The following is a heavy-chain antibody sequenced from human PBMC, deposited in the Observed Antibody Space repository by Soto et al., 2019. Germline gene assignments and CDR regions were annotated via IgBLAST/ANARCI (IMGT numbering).Heavy chain of an antibody. D-gene: IGHD6-13*01. CDR3: ARQAAGSIYYYYYYGMDV. Sequence: PSETLSLTCTVSGGSISSSSYYWGWIRQPPGKGLEWIGSIYYSGSTYYNPSLKSRVTMSVDTSKNQFSLKLSSVTAADTAVYYCARQAAGSIYYYYYYGMDVWGQGTTVTVSS. CDR1: GGSISSSSYY. V-gene: IGHV4-39*01. J-gene: IGHJ6*02. CDR2: IYYSGST.